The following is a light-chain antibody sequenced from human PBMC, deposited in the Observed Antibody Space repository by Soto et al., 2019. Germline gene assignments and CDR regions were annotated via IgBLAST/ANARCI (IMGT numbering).Light chain of an antibody. J-gene: IGKJ4*01. CDR1: QSVSSSY. CDR3: QQYGSSPLT. CDR2: GAS. V-gene: IGKV3-20*01. Sequence: EIVLTQSPGTLSLSPGERATLSCRASQSVSSSYLAWYKQKPGQAPRLLIYGASSRATGIPDRFSGSGSGTDFTLTIRRLKPEYVAVYYCQQYGSSPLTFGGGTKVEIK.